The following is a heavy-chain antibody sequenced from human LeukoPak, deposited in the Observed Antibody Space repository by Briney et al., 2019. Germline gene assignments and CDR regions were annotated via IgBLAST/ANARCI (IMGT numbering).Heavy chain of an antibody. CDR3: ARGVAVY. CDR2: ISYDGSNK. V-gene: IGHV3-30*04. CDR1: GFTFSSYA. J-gene: IGHJ4*02. D-gene: IGHD6-19*01. Sequence: GGSLRLSCAASGFTFSSYAMHWVRQAPGMGLEWVAVISYDGSNKYYADSVKGRFTISRDNSKNALYLQMNSLRAEDTAVYYCARGVAVYWGQGTLVTVSS.